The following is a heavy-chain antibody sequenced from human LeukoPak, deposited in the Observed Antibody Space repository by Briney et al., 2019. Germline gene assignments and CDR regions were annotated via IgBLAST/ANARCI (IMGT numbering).Heavy chain of an antibody. D-gene: IGHD6-19*01. Sequence: GGSLRLSCAASGFTFSSYAMHWVRQAPGKGLEWVAVISYDGSNKYYADSVKGRFTISRDNSKNTLYLQMNSLRAEDTAVYYCARDRSGFPMYYFDYWGQGTLVTVSS. CDR2: ISYDGSNK. CDR1: GFTFSSYA. V-gene: IGHV3-30-3*01. J-gene: IGHJ4*02. CDR3: ARDRSGFPMYYFDY.